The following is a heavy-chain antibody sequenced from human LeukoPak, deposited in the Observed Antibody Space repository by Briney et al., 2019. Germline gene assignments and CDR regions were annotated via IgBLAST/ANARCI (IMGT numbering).Heavy chain of an antibody. CDR3: AREHYDYVWGSYRSLSDAFDI. Sequence: GRSLRLSCAASGFTFSSYAMHWVRQAPGKGLEWVAVISYDGSNKYYADSVKGRFTISRDNSKNTLYLQMNSLRAEDTAVYYCAREHYDYVWGSYRSLSDAFDIWGQGTMVTVSS. CDR1: GFTFSSYA. J-gene: IGHJ3*02. CDR2: ISYDGSNK. D-gene: IGHD3-16*02. V-gene: IGHV3-30*04.